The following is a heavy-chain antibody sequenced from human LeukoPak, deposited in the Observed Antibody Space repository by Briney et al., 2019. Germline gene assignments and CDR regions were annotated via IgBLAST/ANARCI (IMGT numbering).Heavy chain of an antibody. CDR3: ARGGAPDY. J-gene: IGHJ4*02. Sequence: SETLSLTCTVLDGSISIYYWSWIRQPPGKGLEWIGYIYNSGSTNYNPSLKSRVTISADTSKNQFSLKLTSVTAADTAMYYCARGGAPDYWGQGTLVIVSS. D-gene: IGHD1-26*01. V-gene: IGHV4-59*01. CDR1: DGSISIYY. CDR2: IYNSGST.